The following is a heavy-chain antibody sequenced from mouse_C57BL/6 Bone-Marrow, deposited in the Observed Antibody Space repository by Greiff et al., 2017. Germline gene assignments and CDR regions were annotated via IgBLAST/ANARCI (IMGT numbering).Heavy chain of an antibody. Sequence: EVQLVESGGGLVKPGGSLKLSCAASGFTFSSYAMSWVRQTPEKRLEWVATISDGGSYTYYPDNVKGRFTISRDNAKNNLYLQMSHLKSEATAMYYCARGSYDYDEGFDYWGQGTTLTVSS. D-gene: IGHD2-4*01. CDR2: ISDGGSYT. J-gene: IGHJ2*01. CDR1: GFTFSSYA. V-gene: IGHV5-4*01. CDR3: ARGSYDYDEGFDY.